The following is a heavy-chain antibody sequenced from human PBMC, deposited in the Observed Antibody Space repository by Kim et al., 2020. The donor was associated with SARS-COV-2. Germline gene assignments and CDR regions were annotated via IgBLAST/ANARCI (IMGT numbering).Heavy chain of an antibody. CDR1: EFTISSYE. J-gene: IGHJ6*03. V-gene: IGHV3-48*03. Sequence: GGSLRLSCADSEFTISSYEMNWVRQFPGKGLEWVSYISGSGSMIYYADSVKGRFTISRDDAKNALYLQMNSLRAEDTAVYYCAAGLKHYYYYMDVWGKGTTVTVSS. D-gene: IGHD6-13*01. CDR2: ISGSGSMI. CDR3: AAGLKHYYYYMDV.